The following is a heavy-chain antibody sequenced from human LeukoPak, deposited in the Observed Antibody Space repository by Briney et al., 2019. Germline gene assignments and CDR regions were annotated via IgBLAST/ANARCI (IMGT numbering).Heavy chain of an antibody. CDR3: ARDLSNGGYDC. CDR1: GFTFRDYY. J-gene: IGHJ4*02. D-gene: IGHD2-8*01. Sequence: GGSLRLSCAASGFTFRDYYMNWIRQAPGKGLEWVSYISGNGSHITYAYSVKGRFTISRDNAKHSLFLQMNSLRAEDTALYYCARDLSNGGYDCWGQGTLVTFSS. CDR2: ISGNGSHI. V-gene: IGHV3-11*01.